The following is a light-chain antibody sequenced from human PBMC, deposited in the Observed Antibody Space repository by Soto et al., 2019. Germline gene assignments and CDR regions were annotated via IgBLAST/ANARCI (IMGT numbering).Light chain of an antibody. CDR3: TSYAGTHYV. CDR1: SSNVGGYNY. V-gene: IGLV2-8*01. CDR2: EVS. Sequence: ALTQPPSASGSPGQSVTISCTGTSSNVGGYNYVSWYQQHPGKAPKLMISEVSKRPSGVPDRFSGSKSGNTASLTVSGLQAEDEADYYCTSYAGTHYVFGTGTKVTVL. J-gene: IGLJ1*01.